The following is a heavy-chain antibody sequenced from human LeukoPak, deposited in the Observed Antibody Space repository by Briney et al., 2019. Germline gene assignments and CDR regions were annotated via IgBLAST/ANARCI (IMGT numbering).Heavy chain of an antibody. Sequence: SETLSLTCTVSGGSISSYYWSWIRQPPGKGLEWIGYVFHSGSTNYNPSLKSRVTISIDTSKNQFSLKLTSVTAADTAVYYCATDSGYGDPFDYWGQGTLVTVPS. D-gene: IGHD4-17*01. J-gene: IGHJ4*02. V-gene: IGHV4-59*01. CDR3: ATDSGYGDPFDY. CDR2: VFHSGST. CDR1: GGSISSYY.